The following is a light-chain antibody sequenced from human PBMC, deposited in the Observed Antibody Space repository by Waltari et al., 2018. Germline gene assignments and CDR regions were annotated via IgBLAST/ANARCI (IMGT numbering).Light chain of an antibody. CDR3: QQRSKWFT. J-gene: IGKJ4*01. V-gene: IGKV3-11*01. Sequence: EVVLPQFPATLALSPGERATLSCRASQSVSSYLAWYQQKPGQAPRLLIYDASKRATGIPARFTGSGSGTHFTLTISSLEPEDFAVYYCQQRSKWFTFGGGTKVEIK. CDR1: QSVSSY. CDR2: DAS.